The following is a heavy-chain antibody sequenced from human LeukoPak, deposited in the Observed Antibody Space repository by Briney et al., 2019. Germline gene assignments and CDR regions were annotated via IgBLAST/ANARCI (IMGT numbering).Heavy chain of an antibody. CDR1: GGTFSSYD. Sequence: ASVKVSCKASGGTFSSYDINWVRQATGQGLEWMGWMNANSGNTGYTQKFQGRVTMTRNTSISSAYMELSSLRSEDTAVYYCVRAQSGSYGKYGLVVWGQGTSVTVSS. CDR2: MNANSGNT. J-gene: IGHJ6*02. V-gene: IGHV1-8*02. CDR3: VRAQSGSYGKYGLVV. D-gene: IGHD1-26*01.